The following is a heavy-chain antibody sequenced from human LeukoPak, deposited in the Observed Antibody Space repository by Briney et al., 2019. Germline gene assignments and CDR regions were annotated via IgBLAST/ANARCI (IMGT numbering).Heavy chain of an antibody. V-gene: IGHV3-23*01. Sequence: GGSLRLSCAASTFTFKRYAMSWVRQAPGKGLEWVSAITGSGGTTYYADSVKGRFTIYRDNSKNTLYLQMNSLRADDTAVYFCAKGGNGDHIDYWGQGTLVTVSS. CDR1: TFTFKRYA. D-gene: IGHD4-17*01. CDR2: ITGSGGTT. CDR3: AKGGNGDHIDY. J-gene: IGHJ4*02.